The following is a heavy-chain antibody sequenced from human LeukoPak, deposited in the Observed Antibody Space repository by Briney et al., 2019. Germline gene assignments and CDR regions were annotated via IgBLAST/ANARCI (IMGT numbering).Heavy chain of an antibody. CDR2: IYYSGST. J-gene: IGHJ5*02. D-gene: IGHD2-2*01. V-gene: IGHV4-31*03. CDR1: GGSISSGGYY. Sequence: SETLSLTCTVSGGSISSGGYYWSWIRQHPGKGLEWIGYIYYSGSTYYNPSLKSRVTISVDTSKNQFSLKLSSVTAADTAVYYCAREVLGYCSSTSCSANWFDPWGQGTLVTVSS. CDR3: AREVLGYCSSTSCSANWFDP.